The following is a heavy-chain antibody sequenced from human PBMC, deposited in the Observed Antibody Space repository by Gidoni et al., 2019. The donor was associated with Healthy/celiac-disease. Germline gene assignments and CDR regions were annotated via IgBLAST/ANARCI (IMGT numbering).Heavy chain of an antibody. D-gene: IGHD5-12*01. Sequence: EVQLVESGGGLVQPGGSLRLSCAASGFTVSSNYMSWVRQAPGKGLEWVSVIYSGGSTYYADSVKGRFTISRDNSKNTLYLQMNSLRAEDTAVYYCARGYSGYDSSGGFDYWGQGTLVTVSS. V-gene: IGHV3-66*01. CDR1: GFTVSSNY. J-gene: IGHJ4*02. CDR3: ARGYSGYDSSGGFDY. CDR2: IYSGGST.